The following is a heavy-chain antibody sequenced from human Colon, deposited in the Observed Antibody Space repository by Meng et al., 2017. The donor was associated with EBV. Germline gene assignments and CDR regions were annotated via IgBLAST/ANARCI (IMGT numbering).Heavy chain of an antibody. J-gene: IGHJ5*02. CDR1: GASVATGRYY. Sequence: QVQLRVSGPGLVNASATLSLTCTASGASVATGRYYWSWIRQPPGKGLEWIAYIYYIGGTNYNPSLKSRLTISLDTSKTQFSLSLRYVTAADTAVYYCARVSGRSFDPWGQGTLVTVSS. CDR2: IYYIGGT. V-gene: IGHV4-61*01. CDR3: ARVSGRSFDP. D-gene: IGHD3-10*01.